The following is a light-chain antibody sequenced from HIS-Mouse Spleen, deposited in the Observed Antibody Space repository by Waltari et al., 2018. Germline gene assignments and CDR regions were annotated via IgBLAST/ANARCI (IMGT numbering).Light chain of an antibody. Sequence: QSALTQPASVSGSPGQSITISCTGTSSDVGSYNLVSWYQQHPGKAPKLMIYEGSKRPSGFSNRFSCSKSGNTASLTISGLQAEDEADYYCCSYAGSSTFVVVFGGGTKLTVL. CDR3: CSYAGSSTFVVV. J-gene: IGLJ2*01. V-gene: IGLV2-23*03. CDR1: SSDVGSYNL. CDR2: EGS.